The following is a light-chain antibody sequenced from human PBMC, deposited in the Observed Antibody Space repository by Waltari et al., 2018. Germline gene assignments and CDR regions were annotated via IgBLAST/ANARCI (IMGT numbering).Light chain of an antibody. V-gene: IGLV2-8*01. CDR3: NSYAGSDILV. J-gene: IGLJ3*02. CDR2: GVT. Sequence: QSALTQPPSASGSPGQSVTISCPGTSSDVGGYNHVSWYQQYPGKAPKVIIYGVTKRPSGVADRFSGSKSGNTASLTVSGLQAEDEADYYCNSYAGSDILVFGGGTKLTVL. CDR1: SSDVGGYNH.